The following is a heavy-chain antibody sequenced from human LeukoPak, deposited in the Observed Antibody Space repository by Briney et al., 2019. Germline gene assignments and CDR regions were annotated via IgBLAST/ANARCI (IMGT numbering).Heavy chain of an antibody. D-gene: IGHD3-22*01. Sequence: GRSLRLSCAASGFTFSDYYMSWIRQAPGKGLEWVSYISSSSSTIYYADSVKGRFTISRDNAKTSLYLQMNSLRDEDTAVYYCARERGDHYDSSGFDYWGQGTLVTVSS. J-gene: IGHJ4*02. CDR3: ARERGDHYDSSGFDY. CDR2: ISSSSSTI. CDR1: GFTFSDYY. V-gene: IGHV3-11*04.